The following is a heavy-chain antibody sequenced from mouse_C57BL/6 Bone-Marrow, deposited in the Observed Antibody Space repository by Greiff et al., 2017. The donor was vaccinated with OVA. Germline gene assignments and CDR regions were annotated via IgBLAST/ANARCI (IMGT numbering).Heavy chain of an antibody. D-gene: IGHD1-1*01. CDR2: INPYNGGT. CDR3: ARDGSNFDY. CDR1: GYTFTDYY. J-gene: IGHJ2*01. V-gene: IGHV1-19*01. Sequence: EVQLQQSGPVLVKPGASVKMSCKASGYTFTDYYMNWVKQSHGKSLEWIGVINPYNGGTSYNQKFTGKATLTVDKYTSTAYMELNSLTYEDSAVYYCARDGSNFDYWGQGTTLTVSS.